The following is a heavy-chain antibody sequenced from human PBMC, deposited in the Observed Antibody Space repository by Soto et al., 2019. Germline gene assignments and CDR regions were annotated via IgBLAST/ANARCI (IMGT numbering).Heavy chain of an antibody. D-gene: IGHD6-19*01. J-gene: IGHJ4*02. CDR1: GFTFSSYW. Sequence: EVQLVESGGGLVQPGGSLRLSCAASGFTFSSYWMSWVRQAPGKGLEWVANIKQDGSEKFYVDSVKGRFTISRDNAKNSLYLQMNSLRAEDTAVYYWARGTGAAVAADYWGQGTLVTVSS. V-gene: IGHV3-7*01. CDR3: ARGTGAAVAADY. CDR2: IKQDGSEK.